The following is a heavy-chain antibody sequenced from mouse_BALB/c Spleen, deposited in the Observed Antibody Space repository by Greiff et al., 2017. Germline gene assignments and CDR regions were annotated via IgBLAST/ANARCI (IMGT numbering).Heavy chain of an antibody. CDR3: ARRSYRYDGFAY. CDR1: GFDFSRYW. V-gene: IGHV4-1*02. CDR2: INPDSSTI. Sequence: EVKLLESGGGLVQPGGSLKLSCAASGFDFSRYWMSWVRQAPGKGLEWIGEINPDSSTINYTPSLKDKFIISRDNAKNTLYLQMSKVRSEDTALYYCARRSYRYDGFAYWGQGTLVTVSA. J-gene: IGHJ3*01. D-gene: IGHD2-14*01.